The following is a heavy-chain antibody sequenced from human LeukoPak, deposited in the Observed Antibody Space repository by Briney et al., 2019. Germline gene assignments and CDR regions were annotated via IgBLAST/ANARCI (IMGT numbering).Heavy chain of an antibody. D-gene: IGHD6-6*01. CDR2: IYPGDSDT. CDR1: GYNFTSYW. Sequence: GESLKISCQGSGYNFTSYWIGWVRQMPGKGLEWMGIIYPGDSDTRYSPSFQGQVTISADKSISTAYLQWSSLKASDTAMYYCARATQHSSSSFGYWGQGTLVTVSS. CDR3: ARATQHSSSSFGY. V-gene: IGHV5-51*01. J-gene: IGHJ4*02.